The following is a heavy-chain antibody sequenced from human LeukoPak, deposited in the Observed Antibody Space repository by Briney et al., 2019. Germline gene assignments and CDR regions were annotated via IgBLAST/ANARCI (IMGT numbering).Heavy chain of an antibody. Sequence: SETLSLTCTVSGYSISSRNYYWAWVRQPPAKGLDCIGTIYYTGSTYYNPSLKSRVTISVETSKIQFSLKLSSVTAADTAVYYCARDSCSSTSCRKKFDKWGQGTLVTVSS. V-gene: IGHV4-39*07. CDR3: ARDSCSSTSCRKKFDK. D-gene: IGHD2-2*01. CDR1: GYSISSRNYY. CDR2: IYYTGST. J-gene: IGHJ4*02.